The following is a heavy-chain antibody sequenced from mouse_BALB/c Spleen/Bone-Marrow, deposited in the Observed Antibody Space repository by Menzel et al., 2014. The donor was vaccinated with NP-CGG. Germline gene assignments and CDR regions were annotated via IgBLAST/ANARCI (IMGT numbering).Heavy chain of an antibody. D-gene: IGHD2-4*01. Sequence: QLVESGGGLVQPGGSRELSWAASGFTFSNFGMHWIRQAPEKGLEGVAYITSDSTIIYYADTVRGRFTISRDNHQNTLLLQMTILRSEDSAMYYCAREDYDSPVVYWGHGTPVTVSS. V-gene: IGHV5-17*02. CDR2: ITSDSTII. CDR3: AREDYDSPVVY. J-gene: IGHJ4*01. CDR1: GFTFSNFG.